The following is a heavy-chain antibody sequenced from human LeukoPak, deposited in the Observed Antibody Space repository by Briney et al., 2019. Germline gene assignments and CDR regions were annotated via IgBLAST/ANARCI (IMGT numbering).Heavy chain of an antibody. CDR1: GGPLSNYY. V-gene: IGHV4-34*01. D-gene: IGHD3-10*01. CDR3: ARGPASGSNFAWFDP. J-gene: IGHJ5*02. CDR2: INHSGST. Sequence: SETLSLTCAVYGGPLSNYYWSWIRQPSPGKGLEWIGEINHSGSTNYNPSLKSRVTISVDMSKNQFSLELSYVTAADTAVYYCARGPASGSNFAWFDPWGQGTLVTVSS.